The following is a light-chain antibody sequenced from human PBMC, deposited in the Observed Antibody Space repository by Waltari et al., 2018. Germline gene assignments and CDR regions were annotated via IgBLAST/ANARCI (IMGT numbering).Light chain of an antibody. CDR1: SSDVGGYNY. V-gene: IGLV2-14*03. J-gene: IGLJ2*01. CDR2: DVS. Sequence: QSALTQPASVSGSPGPSITISCTGTSSDVGGYNYVSWYQQHPGKAPKLMIYDVSNRPSGVSNRFSGSKSGNTASLTISGLQSEDEADYYCSSYIRSSTLVVFGGGTKLTVL. CDR3: SSYIRSSTLVV.